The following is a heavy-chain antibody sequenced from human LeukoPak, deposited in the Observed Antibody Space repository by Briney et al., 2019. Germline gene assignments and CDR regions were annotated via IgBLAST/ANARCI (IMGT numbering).Heavy chain of an antibody. CDR2: IYSGGDT. D-gene: IGHD3-22*01. CDR3: ASLVGYDSSGYYPKTMYDFDS. CDR1: GFTVSNSY. Sequence: GGSLRLSCAASGFTVSNSYMAWVRQAPGKGLEWVSVIYSGGDTYYPHSVKGRFIISRHNSKNTLFLQMNSLRNEDTAVYYCASLVGYDSSGYYPKTMYDFDSWRQGTLVTVSS. V-gene: IGHV3-53*04. J-gene: IGHJ4*02.